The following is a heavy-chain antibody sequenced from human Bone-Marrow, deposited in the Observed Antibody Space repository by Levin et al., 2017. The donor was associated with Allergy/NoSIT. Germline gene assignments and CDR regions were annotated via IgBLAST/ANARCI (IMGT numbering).Heavy chain of an antibody. V-gene: IGHV4-4*07. Sequence: PSETLSLTCTVSGGYISSYYWSWIRQPTGKGLEWIGRIYISGNTNYNTSLKSRIAMSLDTSRNQVSLNLNSVTAADTAVYYCARDSGGNGYPDYWGQGTLVTVSS. CDR1: GGYISSYY. CDR3: ARDSGGNGYPDY. D-gene: IGHD3-22*01. J-gene: IGHJ4*02. CDR2: IYISGNT.